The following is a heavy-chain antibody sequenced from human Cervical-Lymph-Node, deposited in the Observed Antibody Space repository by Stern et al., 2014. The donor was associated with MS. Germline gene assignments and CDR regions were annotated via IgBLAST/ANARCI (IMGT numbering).Heavy chain of an antibody. D-gene: IGHD5/OR15-5a*01. V-gene: IGHV3-33*01. CDR1: GFSFSSYD. J-gene: IGHJ4*02. CDR2: IWYDGSNK. Sequence: MQLVESGGGVVQPGRSLRLSCAASGFSFSSYDMHWVRQAPDKGLEWVAVIWYDGSNKYYADSVKGRFIISRDTSKNTLYLQMNSLRAEDTAVYYCVVSIAGIDYWGQGTRVTVSS. CDR3: VVSIAGIDY.